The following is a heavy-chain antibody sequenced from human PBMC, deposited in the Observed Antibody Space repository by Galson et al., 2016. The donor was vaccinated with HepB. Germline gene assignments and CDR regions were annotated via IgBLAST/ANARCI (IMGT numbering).Heavy chain of an antibody. Sequence: SETLSLTCTVSGGSITSSSYLWAWIRQPPGKGLEWIGTTYYSGSINYNPSLKSRVTISVDTSKNQFYLKLSSVTAADTSVYYCARLAHGGTYFDYWGQGTLVTVSS. V-gene: IGHV4-39*01. CDR2: TYYSGSI. CDR3: ARLAHGGTYFDY. CDR1: GGSITSSSYL. J-gene: IGHJ4*02. D-gene: IGHD1-1*01.